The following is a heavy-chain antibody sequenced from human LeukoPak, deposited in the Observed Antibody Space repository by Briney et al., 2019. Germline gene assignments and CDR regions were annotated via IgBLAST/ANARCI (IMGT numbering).Heavy chain of an antibody. D-gene: IGHD2-2*01. CDR2: LSGSGADT. V-gene: IGHV3-23*01. CDR3: AKDPYGTRYFDY. CDR1: GFTFSKNA. Sequence: GESLKISCAASGFTFSKNAMSWVRQAPGKGLEWVSSLSGSGADTYYADSVKGRFTISRDNAKNTAYLQMNSLRAEDTAVYYCAKDPYGTRYFDYWGQGTLVTAS. J-gene: IGHJ4*02.